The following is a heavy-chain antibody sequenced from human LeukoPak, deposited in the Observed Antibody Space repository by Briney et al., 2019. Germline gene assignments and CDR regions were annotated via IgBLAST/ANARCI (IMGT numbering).Heavy chain of an antibody. Sequence: SETLSLTCTVSGDSFSSGYWSWIRQSPGKGLEWIGYTSHSDSTRYNPSLKSRVTMSIDTSMNQFSLKVTSVTAADTAVYYCARDGGYYDFWSGYFPDVWGKGTTVTVSS. CDR2: TSHSDST. CDR3: ARDGGYYDFWSGYFPDV. D-gene: IGHD3-3*01. V-gene: IGHV4-59*01. CDR1: GDSFSSGY. J-gene: IGHJ6*04.